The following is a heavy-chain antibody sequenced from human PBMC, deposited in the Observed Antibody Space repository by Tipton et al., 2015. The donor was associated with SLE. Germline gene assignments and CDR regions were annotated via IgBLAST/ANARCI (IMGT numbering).Heavy chain of an antibody. CDR2: IYRGGFT. J-gene: IGHJ4*02. CDR3: TRDSSALGDSNAWHGRRAFDY. Sequence: GSLRLSCAASGFTVSSNYMGWVRQAPGEGLEWVSVIYRGGFTYYADSVKGRFTISRDNSKNTLYLQMNGLRTEDTAVYYCTRDSSALGDSNAWHGRRAFDYWGQGTLVIVSS. V-gene: IGHV3-53*05. CDR1: GFTVSSNY. D-gene: IGHD3-10*01.